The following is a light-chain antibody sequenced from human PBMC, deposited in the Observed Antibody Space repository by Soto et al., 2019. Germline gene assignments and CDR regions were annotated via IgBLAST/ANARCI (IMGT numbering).Light chain of an antibody. CDR1: NSNIGAGFG. CDR2: SNT. CDR3: QSFAINVLALI. Sequence: QSVLTQPPSVSGAPGQRVTISCTGSNSNIGAGFGVQWYQQLPRTAPRLLIYSNTNRPSGVPDRFSASKSGTSASLAITGLRAEDEADYYCQSFAINVLALIFGVGTKLTVL. V-gene: IGLV1-40*01. J-gene: IGLJ2*01.